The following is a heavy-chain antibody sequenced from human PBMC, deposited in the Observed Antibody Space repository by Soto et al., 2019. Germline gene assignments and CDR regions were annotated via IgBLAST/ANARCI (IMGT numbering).Heavy chain of an antibody. D-gene: IGHD4-17*01. CDR3: ASTYGDDGDKAFDI. CDR1: GFTVSSNY. J-gene: IGHJ3*02. V-gene: IGHV3-53*01. CDR2: IYSGGST. Sequence: PGGSLRLSCAASGFTVSSNYMSWVRQAPGKGLEWVSVIYSGGSTYYADSVKGRFTISRDNSKNTLYLQMNSLRAEDTAVYYCASTYGDDGDKAFDIWGQGTMVTVSS.